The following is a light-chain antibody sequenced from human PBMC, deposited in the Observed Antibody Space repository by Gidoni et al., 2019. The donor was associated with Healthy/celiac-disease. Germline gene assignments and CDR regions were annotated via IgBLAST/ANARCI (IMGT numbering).Light chain of an antibody. CDR1: QSVSSSY. CDR3: QQYGSSSYT. J-gene: IGKJ2*01. V-gene: IGKV3-20*01. CDR2: GAS. Sequence: ELLLTQSPGTLSLSPGERATLSCRASQSVSSSYLAWYQQKPGQAPRLLIYGASSRATGIPDRFSGSGSGTDFTLTISRLEPEDFAVYYCQQYGSSSYTFGQGTKLEIK.